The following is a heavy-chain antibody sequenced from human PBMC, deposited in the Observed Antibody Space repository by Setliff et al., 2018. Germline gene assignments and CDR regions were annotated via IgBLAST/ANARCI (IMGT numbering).Heavy chain of an antibody. CDR2: IIPILGIA. J-gene: IGHJ6*03. Sequence: AASVKVSCKASGGTFSSYAISWVRQAPGQGLEWMGGIIPILGIANYAQKFQGRVTITADKSTSTAYMELSSLRSEDTAVYYCARDAIAVAGYYYYYMDVWGKGTTVTVSS. CDR1: GGTFSSYA. V-gene: IGHV1-69*10. CDR3: ARDAIAVAGYYYYYMDV. D-gene: IGHD6-19*01.